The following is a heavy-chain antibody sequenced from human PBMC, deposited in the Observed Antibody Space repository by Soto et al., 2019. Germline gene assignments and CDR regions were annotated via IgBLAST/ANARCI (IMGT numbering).Heavy chain of an antibody. CDR2: ISSNGGST. CDR3: VKSPDYYGDN. D-gene: IGHD3-3*01. Sequence: GGSLRLSCSASGFTFSAYAIHWVRQAPGKGLESVSAISSNGGSTFYSDSVKGRFTISRDNSKNTLHLQMSSLGPEDTAVYYCVKSPDYYGDNWGQGTLVTVSS. CDR1: GFTFSAYA. V-gene: IGHV3-64D*06. J-gene: IGHJ4*02.